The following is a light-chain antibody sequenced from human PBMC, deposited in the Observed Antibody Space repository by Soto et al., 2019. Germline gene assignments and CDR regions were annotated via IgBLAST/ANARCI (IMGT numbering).Light chain of an antibody. CDR2: EVS. CDR3: SSYTSSTTWV. J-gene: IGLJ3*02. Sequence: QSALTQPASVSGSPGQSITISCTGTSSDVGAYNYVSWYQQHPGKAPKLMIYEVSYWPSGVSDRFSGSRSGNTASLTISGLQAEDESDYYCSSYTSSTTWVFGGGTKLTVL. V-gene: IGLV2-14*01. CDR1: SSDVGAYNY.